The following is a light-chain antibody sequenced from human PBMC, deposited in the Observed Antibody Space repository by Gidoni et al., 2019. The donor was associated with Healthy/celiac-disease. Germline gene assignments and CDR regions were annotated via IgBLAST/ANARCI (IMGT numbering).Light chain of an antibody. CDR2: AAY. J-gene: IGKJ4*01. CDR3: QQSYSTSS. V-gene: IGKV1-39*01. CDR1: QCIISY. Sequence: DIHMTQSPSSLSASVGYRVTITCRASQCIISYLNWYQQKPGKGPKLLIYAAYSLQSGVPSRFRGSGAGKDFTITISSLQHEDFATYYCQQSYSTSSFGGGTKVEIK.